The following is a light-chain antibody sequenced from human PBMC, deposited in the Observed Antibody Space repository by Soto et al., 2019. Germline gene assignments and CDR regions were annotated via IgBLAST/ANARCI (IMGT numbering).Light chain of an antibody. V-gene: IGKV1-39*01. Sequence: DIQMLPSTSSLSASVGARATITCRASQSISSYLNWYQQKPGKAPKLLIYAASSLQSGVPSRFSGSGSGTDFTLTISSLQPEDFATYYCQQSAEATWTFGQGTMV. CDR3: QQSAEATWT. CDR2: AAS. J-gene: IGKJ1*01. CDR1: QSISSY.